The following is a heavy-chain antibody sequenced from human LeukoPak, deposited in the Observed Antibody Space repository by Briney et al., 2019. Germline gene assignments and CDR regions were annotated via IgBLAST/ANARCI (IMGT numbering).Heavy chain of an antibody. V-gene: IGHV3-53*01. CDR3: ARVGSSPYFDY. Sequence: GGSLRLSCAASGFTVSSNYMSWVRQAPGKGLEWVSVIYSGGSTYYADSVKGRFTISRDNSKNTLYLQMNRLRAEDTAVYYCARVGSSPYFDYWGQGTLVTVSS. D-gene: IGHD2-15*01. CDR2: IYSGGST. J-gene: IGHJ4*02. CDR1: GFTVSSNY.